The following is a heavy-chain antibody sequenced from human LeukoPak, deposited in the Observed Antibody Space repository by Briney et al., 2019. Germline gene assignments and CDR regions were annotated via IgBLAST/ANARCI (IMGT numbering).Heavy chain of an antibody. CDR3: AHRPGGGCCYSIDI. J-gene: IGHJ3*02. D-gene: IGHD3-16*01. CDR2: THGDDDQ. Sequence: SGPTLVKPTQTLTLTSTFSSFSLNTSAASVAWIRQLPGKAIEGLPLTHGDDDQRYTPSMTGRLTISHGTSSLQVLLTLPSMEPLDRATNCGAHRPGGGCCYSIDIWGQGTFVTVSS. V-gene: IGHV2-5*02. CDR1: SFSLNTSAAS.